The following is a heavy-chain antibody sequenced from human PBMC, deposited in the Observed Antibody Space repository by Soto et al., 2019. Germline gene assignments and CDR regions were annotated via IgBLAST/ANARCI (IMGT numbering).Heavy chain of an antibody. D-gene: IGHD6-19*01. J-gene: IGHJ6*03. V-gene: IGHV4-34*01. CDR2: INHSGST. Sequence: PSETLSLTCAVYGGSFSGYYWRWIRQPPGKGLEWIGEINHSGSTNYNPSLKSRVTISVDTSKNQFSLKLSSVTAADTAVYYCARVRPGIAVAGTFHYYYMDVWGKGTTVTVSS. CDR3: ARVRPGIAVAGTFHYYYMDV. CDR1: GGSFSGYY.